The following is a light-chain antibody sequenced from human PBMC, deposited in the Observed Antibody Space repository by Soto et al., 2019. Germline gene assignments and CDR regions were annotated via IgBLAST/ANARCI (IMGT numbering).Light chain of an antibody. CDR1: SSDVGGYNY. J-gene: IGLJ1*01. Sequence: QSVLTQPASVSGSPGQSITISCTGTSSDVGGYNYVSWYQQHPGKAPKLMIYDVSNRPSGVSNRFSGSKSGNTASQTISGLQAEDEADYYCSSYTSSSTPCVFGTGIKVTVL. V-gene: IGLV2-14*01. CDR2: DVS. CDR3: SSYTSSSTPCV.